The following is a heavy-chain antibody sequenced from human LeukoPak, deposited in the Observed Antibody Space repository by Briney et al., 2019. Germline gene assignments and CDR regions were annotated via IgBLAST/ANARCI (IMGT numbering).Heavy chain of an antibody. J-gene: IGHJ4*02. CDR2: VIPIFGTA. V-gene: IGHV1-69*13. Sequence: GASVKVSCKASGYTFTSYGISWVRQAPGQGLEWMGGVIPIFGTANYAQKFQGRVTITADESTSTAYMELSSLRSEDTAVYYCARISYYDFWSGYSWGQGTLVTVSS. CDR3: ARISYYDFWSGYS. CDR1: GYTFTSYG. D-gene: IGHD3-3*01.